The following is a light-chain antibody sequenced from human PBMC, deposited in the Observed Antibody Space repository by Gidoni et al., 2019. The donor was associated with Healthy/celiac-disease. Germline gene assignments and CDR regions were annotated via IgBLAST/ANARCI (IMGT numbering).Light chain of an antibody. J-gene: IGKJ4*01. Sequence: EIVLTQSPGTLSLSPGERATLSCRASQSVSSSYLAWYQQNPGQAPMLLIYGASSRATGIPDRFSGSGSGTDFTRTISRLEPEDFAVYYCQQYGSSPLTFGGGTKVEIK. CDR2: GAS. CDR1: QSVSSSY. V-gene: IGKV3-20*01. CDR3: QQYGSSPLT.